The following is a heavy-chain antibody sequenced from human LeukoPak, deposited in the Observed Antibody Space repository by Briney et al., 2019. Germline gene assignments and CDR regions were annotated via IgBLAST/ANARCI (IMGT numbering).Heavy chain of an antibody. V-gene: IGHV1-2*02. CDR2: INPNSGGT. D-gene: IGHD3-3*01. J-gene: IGHJ4*02. CDR3: ARGLYTYYDFWGGGGKFDY. Sequence: ASVKVSCKASGYTLTGYYMHWVRQAPGQGLEWMGWINPNSGGTNYAQKFQGRVTMTRDTSISTAYMELSRLRSDDTAVYYCARGLYTYYDFWGGGGKFDYWGQGALVTVSS. CDR1: GYTLTGYY.